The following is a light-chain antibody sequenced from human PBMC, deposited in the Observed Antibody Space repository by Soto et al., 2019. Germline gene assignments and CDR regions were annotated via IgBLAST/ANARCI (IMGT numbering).Light chain of an antibody. Sequence: LVLTKSPGTLSLSPGERATLSCRASQSVGSNYLAWYQQKPGQAPRLLIYGASSRATGIADRFSGSGSGTDFTLTTSRLEPEDFAVYYCQQYNNWPFFGQGTRLEIK. J-gene: IGKJ5*01. V-gene: IGKV3-20*01. CDR1: QSVGSNY. CDR3: QQYNNWPF. CDR2: GAS.